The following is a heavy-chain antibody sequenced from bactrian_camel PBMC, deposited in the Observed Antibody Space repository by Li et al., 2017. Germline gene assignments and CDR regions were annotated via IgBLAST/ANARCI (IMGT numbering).Heavy chain of an antibody. J-gene: IGHJ4*01. CDR1: RYSYSTYC. V-gene: IGHV3S59*01. D-gene: IGHD4*01. CDR2: VGRDGSA. CDR3: AADPQNICSARTFDAGH. Sequence: EVQLVESGGDSVQAGGSLRLSRAASRYSYSTYCMGWFRQAPGKEREGVASVGRDGSARYVDSVKGRFTVSRDNAKTTLYLQMNSLKPEDTAMYYCAADPQNICSARTFDAGHWGQGTQVTVS.